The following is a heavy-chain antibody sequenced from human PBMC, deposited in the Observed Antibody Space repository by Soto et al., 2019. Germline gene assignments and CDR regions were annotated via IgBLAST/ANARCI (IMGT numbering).Heavy chain of an antibody. D-gene: IGHD5-12*01. J-gene: IGHJ4*02. V-gene: IGHV1-58*01. Sequence: SLKVSCKASGFTFTSSAVQWVRQARGQRLEWIGWIVVGSGNTNYAQKFQEGVTITRDMSTSTAYMELSSLRSEDTAVYYCAAGRRDGYNYAPRFDYWGQGTLVTVSS. CDR3: AAGRRDGYNYAPRFDY. CDR2: IVVGSGNT. CDR1: GFTFTSSA.